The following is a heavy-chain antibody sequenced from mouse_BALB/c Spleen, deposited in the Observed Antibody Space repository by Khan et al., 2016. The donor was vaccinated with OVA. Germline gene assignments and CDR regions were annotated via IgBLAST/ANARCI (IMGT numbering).Heavy chain of an antibody. CDR2: INTGGAYT. CDR1: GFTFSTYG. Sequence: EVQLKESGGDFVRPGGSLKLSCAASGFTFSTYGMSWVRQTPDKRLEWVATINTGGAYTYYPDSVKGRFTISRDNAKNTLYLQLSSLKSEDTAIYYCARLAYYYNSEGFAYWGQGTLVTVSA. CDR3: ARLAYYYNSEGFAY. D-gene: IGHD1-1*01. J-gene: IGHJ3*01. V-gene: IGHV5-6*01.